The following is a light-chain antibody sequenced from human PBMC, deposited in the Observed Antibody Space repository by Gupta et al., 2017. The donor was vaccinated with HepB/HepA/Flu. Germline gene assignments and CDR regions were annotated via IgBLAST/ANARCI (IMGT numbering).Light chain of an antibody. V-gene: IGLV3-1*01. J-gene: IGLJ2*01. Sequence: SYELTQPPSVSVSPGQTASITCSGDKLGDKYACWYQQKPGQSPELVIYQDSKRPSGIPERFSGSNSGNTATLTISGTQAMDEADYYCQAWDSSLDVVFGGGTKLTVL. CDR1: KLGDKY. CDR3: QAWDSSLDVV. CDR2: QDS.